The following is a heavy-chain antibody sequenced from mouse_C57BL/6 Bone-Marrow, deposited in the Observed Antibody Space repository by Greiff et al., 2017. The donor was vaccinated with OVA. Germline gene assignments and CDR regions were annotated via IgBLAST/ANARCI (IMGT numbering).Heavy chain of an antibody. Sequence: QVQLKQSGAELARPGASVKLSCKASGYTFTSYGISWVKQRTGQGLEWIGEIYPRSGNTYYNEKFKGKATLTADKSSSTAYMELRSLTSKDSAVYFCARYYGSSPLYYYAMDYWGQGTSVTVSS. V-gene: IGHV1-81*01. CDR2: IYPRSGNT. CDR3: ARYYGSSPLYYYAMDY. J-gene: IGHJ4*01. D-gene: IGHD1-1*01. CDR1: GYTFTSYG.